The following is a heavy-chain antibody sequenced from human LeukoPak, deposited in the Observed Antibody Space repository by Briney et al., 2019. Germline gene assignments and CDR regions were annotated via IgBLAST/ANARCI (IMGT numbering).Heavy chain of an antibody. D-gene: IGHD6-19*01. Sequence: SETLSLTCAVYGGSFSGYYWSWIRQPPGKGLEWIGEINHSGSTNYNPSLKSRVTISVDTSKNQFSLKLSSVTAADTAVYYCARRLVAGADYYYYYYYMDVWGKGTTVTISS. CDR2: INHSGST. V-gene: IGHV4-34*01. CDR1: GGSFSGYY. J-gene: IGHJ6*03. CDR3: ARRLVAGADYYYYYYYMDV.